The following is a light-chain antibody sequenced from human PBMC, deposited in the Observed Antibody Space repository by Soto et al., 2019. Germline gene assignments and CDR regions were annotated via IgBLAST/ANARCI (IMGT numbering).Light chain of an antibody. Sequence: QSVLTQPPSASGSPGQSVTISCTGTNSDVGGYNYVSWYQQYPGKAPRLIIYEVSERPSGVPDRFSGSKSGNTASLTVSGLQTADEADYYCSSYAGSNGYVFGTGTKLTVL. CDR3: SSYAGSNGYV. V-gene: IGLV2-8*01. CDR2: EVS. CDR1: NSDVGGYNY. J-gene: IGLJ1*01.